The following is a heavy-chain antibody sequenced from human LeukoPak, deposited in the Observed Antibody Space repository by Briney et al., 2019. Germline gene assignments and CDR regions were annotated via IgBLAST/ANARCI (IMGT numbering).Heavy chain of an antibody. V-gene: IGHV3-23*01. Sequence: GGSLRLSCAASGFTFSSYAMSWVRQAPGKGLEWVSAISGSGGSTYYADSVKGRFTISRDNSKNTLYLQMNSLRAEDTALYYCAKGGTSSSRFDYWGQGTLVTVSS. CDR3: AKGGTSSSRFDY. CDR2: ISGSGGST. D-gene: IGHD6-6*01. CDR1: GFTFSSYA. J-gene: IGHJ4*02.